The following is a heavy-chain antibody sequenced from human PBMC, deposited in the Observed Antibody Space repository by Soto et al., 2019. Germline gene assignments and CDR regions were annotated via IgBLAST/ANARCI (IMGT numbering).Heavy chain of an antibody. CDR2: IYSGGST. D-gene: IGHD4-17*01. CDR1: GFTVSSSY. J-gene: IGHJ6*02. V-gene: IGHV3-53*01. CDR3: ATTSALTTVTHSYYYGMDV. Sequence: EVQLVESGGGLIQPGGSLRLSCAASGFTVSSSYMTWVRQAPGKGLEWVSIIYSGGSTYYADSVKGRFTISRDNSKNTLYLQMNSLRAEDTAVYYCATTSALTTVTHSYYYGMDVWGQGTTVTVSS.